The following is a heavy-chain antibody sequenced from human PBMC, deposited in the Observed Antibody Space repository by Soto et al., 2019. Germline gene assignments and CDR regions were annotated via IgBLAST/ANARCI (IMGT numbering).Heavy chain of an antibody. J-gene: IGHJ6*02. V-gene: IGHV4-59*01. CDR1: DGSISSYY. Sequence: QVRLQESGPGLVKPSETLSLTCTVSDGSISSYYWSWIRQPPGKGLEWIGYMYNTGSTIYNPSLKRRVTISVDTSKNQFSLKLNSVTAADTAVYYCARDLWGYCGADCYPLDVWGQGTMVTVSS. D-gene: IGHD2-21*02. CDR3: ARDLWGYCGADCYPLDV. CDR2: MYNTGST.